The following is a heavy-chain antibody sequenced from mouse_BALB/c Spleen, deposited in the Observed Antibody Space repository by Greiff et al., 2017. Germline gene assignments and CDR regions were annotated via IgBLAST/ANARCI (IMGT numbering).Heavy chain of an antibody. J-gene: IGHJ4*01. Sequence: VQLQQPGAELVMPGASVKMSCKASGYTFTDYWMHWVKQRPGQGLEWIGAIDTSDSYTSYNQKFKGKATLTVDESSSTAYMQLSSLTSEDSAVYYCARGYYGSSYLYAMDYWGQGTSVTVSS. D-gene: IGHD1-1*01. CDR1: GYTFTDYW. V-gene: IGHV1-69*01. CDR3: ARGYYGSSYLYAMDY. CDR2: IDTSDSYT.